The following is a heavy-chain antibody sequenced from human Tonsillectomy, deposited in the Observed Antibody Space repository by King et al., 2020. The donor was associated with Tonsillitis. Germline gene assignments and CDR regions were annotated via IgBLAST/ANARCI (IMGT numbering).Heavy chain of an antibody. Sequence: VQLQESGPGLVKPSETLSLTCTVSGGSISSYYWTWIRQPPGKGLEWIGYIHYSGSTNYNPSLKSRVTISVDTSKNQFSLKLSSVTAADTAVYYCARVRTAYSSTDPWGQGTLVTVSS. CDR1: GGSISSYY. CDR2: IHYSGST. V-gene: IGHV4-59*01. D-gene: IGHD6-19*01. J-gene: IGHJ5*02. CDR3: ARVRTAYSSTDP.